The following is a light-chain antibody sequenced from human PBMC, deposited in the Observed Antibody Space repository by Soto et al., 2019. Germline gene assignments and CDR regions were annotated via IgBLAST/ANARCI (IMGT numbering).Light chain of an antibody. J-gene: IGKJ1*01. CDR2: GAS. Sequence: DIQMTQSPSSLSASIGDRVTITCRASQAISNYLAWYQQRPGRVPKLLIYGASTLHSGVPSRFSGSGSGTDFTLNINSLQPEDDATYYCQNYNSAPQTFGQGTKVEIK. CDR3: QNYNSAPQT. CDR1: QAISNY. V-gene: IGKV1-27*01.